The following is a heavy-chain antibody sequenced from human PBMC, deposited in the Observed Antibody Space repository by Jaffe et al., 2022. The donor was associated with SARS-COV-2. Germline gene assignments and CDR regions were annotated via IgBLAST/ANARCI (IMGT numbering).Heavy chain of an antibody. Sequence: QVQLQESGPGLVKPSETLSLTCTVSGGSISSYYWSWIRQPPGKGLEWIGYIYYSGSTNYNPSLKSRVTISVDTSKNQFSLKLSSVTAADTAVYYCARDPIYYDSSGRNWYFDLWGRGTLVTVSS. D-gene: IGHD3-22*01. CDR3: ARDPIYYDSSGRNWYFDL. V-gene: IGHV4-59*01. CDR2: IYYSGST. J-gene: IGHJ2*01. CDR1: GGSISSYY.